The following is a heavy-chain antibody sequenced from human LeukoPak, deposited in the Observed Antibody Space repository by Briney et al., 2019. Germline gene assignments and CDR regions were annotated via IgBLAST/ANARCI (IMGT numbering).Heavy chain of an antibody. CDR3: ARIEAVEMATID. J-gene: IGHJ4*02. Sequence: GSLRLSCAASGFTFSSYSMNWVRQAPGKGLEWIGYIYYSGSTNYNPSLKSRVTISVDTSKNQFSLKLSSVTAADTAVYYCARIEAVEMATIDWGQGTLVTVSS. V-gene: IGHV4-59*08. CDR1: GFTFSSYS. CDR2: IYYSGST. D-gene: IGHD5-24*01.